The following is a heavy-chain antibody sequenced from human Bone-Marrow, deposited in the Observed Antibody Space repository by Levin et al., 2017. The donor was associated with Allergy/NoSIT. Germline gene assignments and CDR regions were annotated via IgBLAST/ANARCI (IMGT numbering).Heavy chain of an antibody. CDR1: GFNFEDYA. CDR2: INWNGGSA. V-gene: IGHV3-20*01. Sequence: PGESLKISCAASGFNFEDYAMAWVRQVPGKGLEWVSGINWNGGSATYADSVKGRFTISRDNANNFLYLQMNSLRAEDTALYHCTRDHSALSTDAFDVWGQGTMLVVSS. D-gene: IGHD5/OR15-5a*01. CDR3: TRDHSALSTDAFDV. J-gene: IGHJ3*01.